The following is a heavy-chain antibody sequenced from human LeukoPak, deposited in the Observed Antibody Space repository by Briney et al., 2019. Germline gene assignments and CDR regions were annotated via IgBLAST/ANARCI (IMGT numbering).Heavy chain of an antibody. J-gene: IGHJ3*02. Sequence: SQTLSLTCAISGDSVSSNSAAWNWIRQSPSRGHEWLGRTYYRSKWYNDYAVSVNSRITINPDTSKNEFSLQLNSVTPEDTAVYYCARVVQVYCSSTSCYVGAFDIWGQGTMVTVSS. CDR1: GDSVSSNSAA. V-gene: IGHV6-1*01. D-gene: IGHD2-2*01. CDR2: TYYRSKWYN. CDR3: ARVVQVYCSSTSCYVGAFDI.